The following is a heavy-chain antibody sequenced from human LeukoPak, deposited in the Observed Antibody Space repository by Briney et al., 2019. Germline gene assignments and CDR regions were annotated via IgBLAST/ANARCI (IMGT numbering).Heavy chain of an antibody. V-gene: IGHV1-18*01. CDR3: ARMGGSNKKSRWFDP. CDR1: GYTFTSYG. D-gene: IGHD3-16*01. Sequence: ASVKVSCKASGYTFTSYGTSWVRQAPGQGLEWMGWISAYNGNTNYAQKLQGRVTMTTDTSTSTAYMELRSLRSDDTAAYYCARMGGSNKKSRWFDPWGQGTLVTVSS. J-gene: IGHJ5*02. CDR2: ISAYNGNT.